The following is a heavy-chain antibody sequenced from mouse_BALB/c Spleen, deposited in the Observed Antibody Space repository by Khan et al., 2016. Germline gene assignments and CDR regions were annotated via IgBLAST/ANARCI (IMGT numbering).Heavy chain of an antibody. J-gene: IGHJ2*01. CDR1: GYSITSDYA. D-gene: IGHD2-3*01. CDR3: ARGYDGYPYYFDY. CDR2: ISYSGST. V-gene: IGHV3-2*02. Sequence: EVQLQESGPGLVKPSQSLSLTCTVTGYSITSDYAWNWIRQFPGNKLEWMGYISYSGSTSYNPSLKSRISITRDTSKNQFFLQLNSVTTEDTATSYCARGYDGYPYYFDYWGQGTTLTVSS.